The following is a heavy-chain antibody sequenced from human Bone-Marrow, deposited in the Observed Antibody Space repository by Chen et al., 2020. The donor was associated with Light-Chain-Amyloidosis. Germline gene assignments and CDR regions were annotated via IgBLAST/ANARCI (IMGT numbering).Heavy chain of an antibody. J-gene: IGHJ6*03. V-gene: IGHV7-4-1*02. CDR3: AVVRPPAQWLDTGGYYMDV. CDR1: GYTFTSYA. Sequence: QVQLVQSGSELKKPGASVKVSCKASGYTFTSYAMNWVRQAPGQGLVWMGWINTNTGNPTYAQGFTGRFVFSLDTSVSTAYLQISSLKAEDTAVYYCAVVRPPAQWLDTGGYYMDVWGKGTTVTVSS. CDR2: INTNTGNP. D-gene: IGHD6-19*01.